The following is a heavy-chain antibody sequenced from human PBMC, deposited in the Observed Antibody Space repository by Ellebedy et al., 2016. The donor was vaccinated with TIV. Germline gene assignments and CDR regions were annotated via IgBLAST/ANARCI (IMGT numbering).Heavy chain of an antibody. D-gene: IGHD3-10*01. J-gene: IGHJ6*03. V-gene: IGHV3-30*02. CDR3: ARDRAKHYMDV. Sequence: GGSLRLXXAASRILFTSHGKHWVPQAPSKGLAWVSFIHSDESGQYYAGSVKGRFTISRDNSKSTLYLQRNSLRDDDTAVYYCARDRAKHYMDVWGKGTTVTVSS. CDR1: RILFTSHG. CDR2: IHSDESGQ.